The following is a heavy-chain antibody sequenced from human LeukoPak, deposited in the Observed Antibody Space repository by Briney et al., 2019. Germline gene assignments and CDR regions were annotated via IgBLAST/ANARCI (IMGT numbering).Heavy chain of an antibody. CDR2: ISGYNGNT. Sequence: ASVKVSCKASGYTFTSYGFTWVRQAPGQGLEWMGWISGYNGNTNYAQKLQGRVTMTTDTSTSTAYMELTSLRSDDTAVYYCAMGEAVTTPPRDYWGQGTLVTVSS. J-gene: IGHJ4*02. D-gene: IGHD4-17*01. CDR1: GYTFTSYG. V-gene: IGHV1-18*01. CDR3: AMGEAVTTPPRDY.